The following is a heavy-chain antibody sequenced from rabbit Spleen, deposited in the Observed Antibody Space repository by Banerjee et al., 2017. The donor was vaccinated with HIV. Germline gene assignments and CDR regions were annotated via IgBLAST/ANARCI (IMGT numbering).Heavy chain of an antibody. V-gene: IGHV1S45*01. CDR3: ARFYAGYGDFGYAAM. D-gene: IGHD7-1*01. CDR1: GFDFSGDYM. J-gene: IGHJ4*01. Sequence: QEPLEETGGGLVKPGGSLTLSCKASGFDFSGDYMSWVRQAPGKGLEWIACIHGGSVNNIYYASWAKGRFTISKTSSTTVTLQMTSLTAADTATYFCARFYAGYGDFGYAAMWGPGTLVTVS. CDR2: IHGGSVNNI.